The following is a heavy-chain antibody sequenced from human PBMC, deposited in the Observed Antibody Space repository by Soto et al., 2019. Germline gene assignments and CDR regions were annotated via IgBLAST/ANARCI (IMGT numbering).Heavy chain of an antibody. J-gene: IGHJ6*03. CDR3: ARGGVRGTSGSYYIPYYYYYYMDV. D-gene: IGHD3-10*01. V-gene: IGHV4-59*01. CDR1: GGSISSYY. Sequence: SETLSLTCTVSGGSISSYYWSWIRQPPGKGLEWIGYIYYSGSTNYNPSLKSRVTMSVDTSKNQFSLKLSSVTAADTAVYYCARGGVRGTSGSYYIPYYYYYYMDVWGKGTTVTVSS. CDR2: IYYSGST.